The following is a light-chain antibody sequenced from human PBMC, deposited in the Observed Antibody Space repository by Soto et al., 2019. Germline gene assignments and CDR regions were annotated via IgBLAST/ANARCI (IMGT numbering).Light chain of an antibody. J-gene: IGKJ2*01. Sequence: EIVLTQSPGTLSLSPGESATLSCRASQRVSSSYLAWYQQKPGQAPRLLIYGASSRATGIPDRFSGSGSGTDFTLTISRLEPEDFAVYFCQRYGSSPPFTFGQGTKVE. V-gene: IGKV3-20*01. CDR1: QRVSSSY. CDR3: QRYGSSPPFT. CDR2: GAS.